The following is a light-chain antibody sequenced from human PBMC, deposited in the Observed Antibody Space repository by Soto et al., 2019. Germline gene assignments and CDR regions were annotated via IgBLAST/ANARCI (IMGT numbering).Light chain of an antibody. V-gene: IGLV2-23*01. CDR1: SSDVGSYNL. CDR3: CSYAGSSTWV. Sequence: QSALTQPASVSGSPGQSITISCTGASSDVGSYNLVSWYQQHPGKAPKLMIYEGSKRPSGVSNRFSGSNSGNTASLTISGLQAEDEADYYCCSYAGSSTWVFGGGTQLTVL. J-gene: IGLJ3*02. CDR2: EGS.